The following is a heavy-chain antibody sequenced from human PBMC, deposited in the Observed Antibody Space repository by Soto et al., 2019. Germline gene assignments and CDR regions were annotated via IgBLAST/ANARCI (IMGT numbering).Heavy chain of an antibody. J-gene: IGHJ3*02. Sequence: PSETLSLTCTVSGGSISSYYWSWIRQPPGKGLEWIGYIYYSGSTNYNPSLKSRVTISVDTSKNQFSLKLSSVTAADTAVYYCGGYDWKDAFDIWGQGTMVTVSS. CDR3: GGYDWKDAFDI. CDR1: GGSISSYY. D-gene: IGHD1-1*01. V-gene: IGHV4-59*01. CDR2: IYYSGST.